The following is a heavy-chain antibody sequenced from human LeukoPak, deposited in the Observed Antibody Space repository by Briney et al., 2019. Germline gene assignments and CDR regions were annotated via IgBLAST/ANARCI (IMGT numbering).Heavy chain of an antibody. Sequence: GRSLRLSCAASGFTFSSYGMHWVRQAPGKGLEWVAVIWYDGSNKYYADSVKGRFTISRDNSKNTLYLQMNSLRAEDTAVYYCARDKSGSYYRSRDAFDIWGQGTMVTVSS. D-gene: IGHD1-26*01. CDR2: IWYDGSNK. CDR1: GFTFSSYG. CDR3: ARDKSGSYYRSRDAFDI. V-gene: IGHV3-33*01. J-gene: IGHJ3*02.